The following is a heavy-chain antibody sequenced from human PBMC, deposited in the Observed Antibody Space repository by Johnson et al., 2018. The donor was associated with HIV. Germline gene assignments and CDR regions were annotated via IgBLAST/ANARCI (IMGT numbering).Heavy chain of an antibody. Sequence: VQLVESGGGLVQPGGSLRLACAASGFTVSRNYMSWVRQAPGKGLEWVSVIYSGGGTYYADSVKGRFTISRDAATNSLYLRMDSLRTEDTVLYYFAKDQNYGSYCLSFDVWGQGTMVTVSS. V-gene: IGHV3-66*01. CDR3: AKDQNYGSYCLSFDV. D-gene: IGHD2-15*01. CDR2: IYSGGGT. CDR1: GFTVSRNY. J-gene: IGHJ3*01.